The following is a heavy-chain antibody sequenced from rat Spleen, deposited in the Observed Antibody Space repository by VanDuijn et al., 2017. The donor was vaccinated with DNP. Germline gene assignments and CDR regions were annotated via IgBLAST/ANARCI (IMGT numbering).Heavy chain of an antibody. Sequence: EVRLVESGGGLVQPGRSLKVSCAASGFTFSDYNMAWIRQAPKKGLEWVATIHSDGSATYYRDSVKGRFTISTDNAKNTLYLQMDSLRSEDTATYYCTTDNYSAPFDYWGQGVMVTVSS. CDR2: IHSDGSAT. J-gene: IGHJ2*01. V-gene: IGHV5-7*01. CDR1: GFTFSDYN. CDR3: TTDNYSAPFDY. D-gene: IGHD1-8*01.